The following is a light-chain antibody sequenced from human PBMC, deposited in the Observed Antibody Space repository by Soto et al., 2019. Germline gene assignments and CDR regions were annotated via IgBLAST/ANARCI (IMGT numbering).Light chain of an antibody. J-gene: IGKJ1*01. CDR1: QSFSSN. CDR3: QQYHHWPAT. V-gene: IGKV3-15*01. Sequence: EIVMTQSPGTLSVSPGERAILSCRASQSFSSNLAWYQQKPGRAPRLVIYGASSRATGIPARFSGSGSGTEFTLTFSSLRSEDFEVYYCQQYHHWPATFGRGTKVDIX. CDR2: GAS.